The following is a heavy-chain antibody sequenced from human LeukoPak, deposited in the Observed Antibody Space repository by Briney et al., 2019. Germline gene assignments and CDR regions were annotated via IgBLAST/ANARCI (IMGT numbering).Heavy chain of an antibody. Sequence: SETLSLTCTVSGGSISSSSYYWGWIRQPPGKGLEWIGSIYYSGSTYYNPSLKSRVTISVDTSKNQFSLKLSSVTAADTAVYYCARAYCSSTSCYPGGWFDPWGQGTLVTVSS. CDR1: GGSISSSSYY. J-gene: IGHJ5*02. CDR2: IYYSGST. V-gene: IGHV4-39*07. CDR3: ARAYCSSTSCYPGGWFDP. D-gene: IGHD2-2*01.